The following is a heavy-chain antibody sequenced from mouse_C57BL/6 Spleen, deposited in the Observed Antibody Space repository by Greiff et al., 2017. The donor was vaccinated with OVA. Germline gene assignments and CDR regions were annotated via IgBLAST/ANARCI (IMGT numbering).Heavy chain of an antibody. CDR1: GYTFTSYW. CDR3: ARAADSSGYDYFDY. V-gene: IGHV1-50*01. J-gene: IGHJ2*01. D-gene: IGHD3-2*02. Sequence: QVQLQQPGAELVKPGASVKLSCKASGYTFTSYWMQWVKQRPGQGLEWTGEIDPSDSYTNYNQKFKGKATLTVDTSSSTAYMQLSSLTSEDSAVYYCARAADSSGYDYFDYWGQGTTLTVSS. CDR2: IDPSDSYT.